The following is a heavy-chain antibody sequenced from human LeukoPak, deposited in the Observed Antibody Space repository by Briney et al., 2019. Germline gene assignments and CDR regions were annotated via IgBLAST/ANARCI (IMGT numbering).Heavy chain of an antibody. D-gene: IGHD2-2*01. J-gene: IGHJ3*02. CDR2: ISSSSSYI. CDR3: ARDIVPAGPSAFDI. Sequence: KSGGSLRLSCAASGFTFSSYAMTWVRQAPGKGLEWVSSISSSSSYIYYADSVKGRFTISRDNAKNSLYLQMNSLRAEDTAVYYCARDIVPAGPSAFDIWGQGTMVTVSS. V-gene: IGHV3-21*01. CDR1: GFTFSSYA.